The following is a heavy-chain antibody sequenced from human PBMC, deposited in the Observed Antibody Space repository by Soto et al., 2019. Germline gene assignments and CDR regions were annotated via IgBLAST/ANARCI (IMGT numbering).Heavy chain of an antibody. CDR3: ARDPSYYGMDV. CDR1: GYTFTSYA. CDR2: INAGNGNT. J-gene: IGHJ6*02. V-gene: IGHV1-3*01. Sequence: ASVKVSSKASGYTFTSYAIHWVRQAPGQRLEWMGWINAGNGNTKYSQKFQGRVTITRDTSASTAYMELSSLRSEDTAVYYCARDPSYYGMDVWGQGTTVTVSS.